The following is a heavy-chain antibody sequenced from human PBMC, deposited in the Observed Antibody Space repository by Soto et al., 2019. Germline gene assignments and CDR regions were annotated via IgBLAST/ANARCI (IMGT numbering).Heavy chain of an antibody. V-gene: IGHV3-30*03. J-gene: IGHJ6*02. CDR1: GFTFNIYG. CDR3: ARTRSAWSDFHYYSLDV. CDR2: ISYDSTKT. Sequence: GGSLRLSCAAAGFTFNIYGMHWVLQGPGNGLEWVAFISYDSTKTDYADSVKGRFTISRDNSNSALYVQMNSLTGEDTAVYYCARTRSAWSDFHYYSLDVWGQGTTVTVSS. D-gene: IGHD1-26*01.